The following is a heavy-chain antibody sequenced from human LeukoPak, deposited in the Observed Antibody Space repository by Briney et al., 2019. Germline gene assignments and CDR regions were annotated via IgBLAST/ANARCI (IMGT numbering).Heavy chain of an antibody. CDR2: MYTGGST. D-gene: IGHD3-22*01. J-gene: IGHJ4*02. V-gene: IGHV3-53*01. Sequence: PGGSLRLSCAASGFXISTNYISWVRQAPGKGLEWVSVMYTGGSTYYADSVKGRFTISRDNSKNTLYLQMNSLRAEDTALYYCARAPFYYDSSGYPYFDGWGQGALVTVSS. CDR3: ARAPFYYDSSGYPYFDG. CDR1: GFXISTNY.